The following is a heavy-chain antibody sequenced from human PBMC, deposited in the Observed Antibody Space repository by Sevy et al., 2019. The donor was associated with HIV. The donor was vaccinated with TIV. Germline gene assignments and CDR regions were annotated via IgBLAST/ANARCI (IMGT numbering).Heavy chain of an antibody. CDR2: ISGSGGST. J-gene: IGHJ4*02. Sequence: GGSLRLSCAASGFTFSSYAMSWVRQAPGKGLEWVSAISGSGGSTYYADSVKGRFTISRDNSKNTLYLQMNSLRAEDMAVYYCAKDPVYSPFSSSWSSPGYWGQGTLVTVSS. CDR1: GFTFSSYA. D-gene: IGHD6-13*01. V-gene: IGHV3-23*01. CDR3: AKDPVYSPFSSSWSSPGY.